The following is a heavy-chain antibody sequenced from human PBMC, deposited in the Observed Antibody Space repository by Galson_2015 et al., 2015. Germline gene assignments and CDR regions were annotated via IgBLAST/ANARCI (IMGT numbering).Heavy chain of an antibody. J-gene: IGHJ4*02. CDR2: ISAYNGNT. CDR1: GYTFTNYG. D-gene: IGHD3-22*01. V-gene: IGHV1-18*01. Sequence: SVKVSCKASGYTFTNYGISWVRQAPGRGLEWMGWISAYNGNTNYAQKLQGRVTMTTDTSTTTAHMELRSLRSDDTAVYYCARVPPNYYDSSGYYIFDYWGQGTLVTVSS. CDR3: ARVPPNYYDSSGYYIFDY.